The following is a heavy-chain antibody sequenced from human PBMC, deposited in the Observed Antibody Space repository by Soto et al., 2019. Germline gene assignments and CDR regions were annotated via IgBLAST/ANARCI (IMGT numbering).Heavy chain of an antibody. CDR2: INSDGSIT. V-gene: IGHV3-74*01. Sequence: GSLRLSCAASGFTLSSYWMHWVRQAPGKGLVWVSHINSDGSITNYADSVKGRFTISRDNARNTLYLQMNSPRAEDTAVYYCVRAAYTTSRFDYWGQGTLVTVSS. CDR1: GFTLSSYW. D-gene: IGHD6-6*01. J-gene: IGHJ4*02. CDR3: VRAAYTTSRFDY.